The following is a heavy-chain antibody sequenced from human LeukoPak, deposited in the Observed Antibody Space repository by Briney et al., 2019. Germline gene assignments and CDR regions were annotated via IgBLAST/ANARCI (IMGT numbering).Heavy chain of an antibody. CDR2: ISSSSSHI. V-gene: IGHV3-21*01. CDR3: ARVGAPHDY. Sequence: GGSLRLSCAASGFTFSSYSMNWVRQAPGKGLEWVSSISSSSSHIYYADSVKGRFTISRDNAKNSLYLQMNSLRAEDTAVYYCARVGAPHDYWGQGTLVTVSS. J-gene: IGHJ4*02. CDR1: GFTFSSYS. D-gene: IGHD3-16*01.